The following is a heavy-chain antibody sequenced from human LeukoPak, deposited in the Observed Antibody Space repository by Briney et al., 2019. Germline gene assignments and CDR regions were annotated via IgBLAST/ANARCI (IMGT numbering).Heavy chain of an antibody. CDR1: GFTFSSYA. J-gene: IGHJ4*02. CDR3: AKTQGGLYVGY. Sequence: GGSLRLSCAASGFTFSSYAMSWVRQAPGKGLEWVAAISGSGGSTYYADSVKGRFTISRDNSKNTLYLQTNSLRAEDTAVYYCAKTQGGLYVGYWGQGTLVTVSS. CDR2: ISGSGGST. V-gene: IGHV3-23*01. D-gene: IGHD2-8*01.